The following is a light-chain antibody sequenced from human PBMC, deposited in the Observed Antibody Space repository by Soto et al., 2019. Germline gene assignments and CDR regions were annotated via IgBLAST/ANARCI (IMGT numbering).Light chain of an antibody. CDR2: EVS. V-gene: IGKV2D-29*01. CDR1: QSLLGSDGKTY. CDR3: MQSVQFPRT. J-gene: IGKJ4*01. Sequence: DIVMTQTPLSLSVTPGQPASISRKSSQSLLGSDGKTYLSWYLQKPGHPPQLLIFEVSNHFSGVSDRFSGSGSGTDFTLKISRVEAEDVGVYYCMQSVQFPRTFGGGTKVDIK.